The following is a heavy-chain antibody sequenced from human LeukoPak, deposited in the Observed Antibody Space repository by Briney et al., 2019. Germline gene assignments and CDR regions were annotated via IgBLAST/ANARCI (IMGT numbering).Heavy chain of an antibody. J-gene: IGHJ4*02. CDR2: ISSNGGST. CDR3: AAGYSGYDWGGDFAY. CDR1: GFTFSSYA. V-gene: IGHV3-64*01. Sequence: GGSLRLSCAASGFTFSSYAMHWVRQAPGKGLEYVSAISSNGGSTYYANSVKGRFTISRDNSKNTLYLQMGSLRAEDMAVYYCAAGYSGYDWGGDFAYWGQGTLVTVSS. D-gene: IGHD5-12*01.